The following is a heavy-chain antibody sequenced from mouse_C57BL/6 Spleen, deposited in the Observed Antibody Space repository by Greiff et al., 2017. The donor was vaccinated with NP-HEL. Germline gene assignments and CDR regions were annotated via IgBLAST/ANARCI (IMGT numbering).Heavy chain of an antibody. CDR3: TRGGLRRSWFAY. Sequence: EVMLVESGAELVRPGASVKLSCTASGFNIKDDYMHWVKQRPEQGLEWIGWIDPENGDTEYASKFQGKATITADTSSNTAYLQLSSLTSEDTAVYYCTRGGLRRSWFAYWGQGTLVTVSA. V-gene: IGHV14-4*01. CDR2: IDPENGDT. CDR1: GFNIKDDY. D-gene: IGHD2-4*01. J-gene: IGHJ3*01.